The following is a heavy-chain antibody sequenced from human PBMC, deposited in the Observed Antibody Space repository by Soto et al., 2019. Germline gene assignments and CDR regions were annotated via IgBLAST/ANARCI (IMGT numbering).Heavy chain of an antibody. D-gene: IGHD1-26*01. CDR1: GFTFSSFG. V-gene: IGHV3-23*01. J-gene: IGHJ4*02. CDR3: AKSLSVGATTPFDY. Sequence: GGSLRLSRAASGFTFSSFGMSWVRQAPGKGLEWVSAISGSGGSTYYADSVKGRFTISRDNSKNTLYLQMNSLRAEDTAVYYCAKSLSVGATTPFDYWGQGTLVTVSS. CDR2: ISGSGGST.